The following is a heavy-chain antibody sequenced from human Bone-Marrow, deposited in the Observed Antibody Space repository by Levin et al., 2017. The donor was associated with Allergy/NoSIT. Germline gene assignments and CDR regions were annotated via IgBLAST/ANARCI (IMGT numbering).Heavy chain of an antibody. CDR2: SSGNAI. V-gene: IGHV3-48*01. J-gene: IGHJ1*01. D-gene: IGHD5-18*01. Sequence: GESLKISCAASGFPFTSYNLHWVRQAPGKGLEWVSSSGNAIYYADSARGGFTIFSDNAKKSLLLHMNNLRTEDTAVYYCARGGYIYGRVELKYFQNWGEGTLVTVSS. CDR1: GFPFTSYN. CDR3: ARGGYIYGRVELKYFQN.